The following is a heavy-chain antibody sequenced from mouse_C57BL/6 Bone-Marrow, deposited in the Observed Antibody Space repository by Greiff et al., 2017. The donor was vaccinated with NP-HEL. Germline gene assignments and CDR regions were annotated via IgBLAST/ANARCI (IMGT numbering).Heavy chain of an antibody. D-gene: IGHD4-1*01. CDR2: IYPRSGNT. V-gene: IGHV1-81*01. Sequence: QVQLKQSGAELARPGASVKLSCKASGYTFKSYGISWVKQRTGQGLEWIGEIYPRSGNTYYNEKFQGKATLTADKSSSTAYMELRSLTSEDSAVYFCNSNWDERAWFAYWGQGTLVTVSA. J-gene: IGHJ3*01. CDR3: NSNWDERAWFAY. CDR1: GYTFKSYG.